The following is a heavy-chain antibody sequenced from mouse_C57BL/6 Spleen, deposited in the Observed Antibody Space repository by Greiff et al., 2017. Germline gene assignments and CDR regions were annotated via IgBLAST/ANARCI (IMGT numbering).Heavy chain of an antibody. CDR3: ARFFYAMDY. CDR2: IRNKANGYTN. V-gene: IGHV7-3*01. J-gene: IGHJ4*01. CDR1: GFTFTDYY. Sequence: EVMLVESGGGLVQPGGSLSLSCAASGFTFTDYYMSWVRQPPGKALEWLGFIRNKANGYTNEYSASVKGRFTISRDNSQSILYLHMNALRAEDSATYYCARFFYAMDYWGQGTSVTVSS.